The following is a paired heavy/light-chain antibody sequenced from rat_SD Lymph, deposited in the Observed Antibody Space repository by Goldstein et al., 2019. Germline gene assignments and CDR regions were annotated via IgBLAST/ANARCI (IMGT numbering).Heavy chain of an antibody. J-gene: IGHJ2*01. Sequence: EVQLVESGGGLVQPGRSMKLSCAASGFTFSNYGMAWVRQAPTKGLEWVATISYDGSSTYYRDSVKGRFTISRDNAKSTLYLQMNSLRSEDTATYYCTRDRKNYFDYWGQGVMVTVSS. CDR2: ISYDGSST. CDR1: GFTFSNYG. CDR3: TRDRKNYFDY. V-gene: IGHV5-29*01.
Light chain of an antibody. CDR2: LVS. CDR1: QSLLHSNGNTY. J-gene: IGKJ1*01. V-gene: IGKV2S23*01. CDR3: VQGTHAPWT. Sequence: DVVLTQTPPTLSATIGQSVSISCRSSQSLLHSNGNTYLHWLLQRPGQSPQLLIYLVSRLESGVPNRFSGSGSGTDFTLKISGVEAEDLGVYYCVQGTHAPWTFGGGTKLELK.